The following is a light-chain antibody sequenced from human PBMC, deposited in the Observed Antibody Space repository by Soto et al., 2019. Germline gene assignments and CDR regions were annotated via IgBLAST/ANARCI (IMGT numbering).Light chain of an antibody. V-gene: IGLV2-14*01. CDR2: EVT. Sequence: QSALTQPASVCGSPGQSITISCTGTSSDIGGYIYVSWYQHHPGKAPKLMIYEVTNRPSGVSHRFSGSKSGNTASLTISGLQAEDEADYYCSSYTSRNTLERVFGTGTKLTVL. J-gene: IGLJ1*01. CDR3: SSYTSRNTLERV. CDR1: SSDIGGYIY.